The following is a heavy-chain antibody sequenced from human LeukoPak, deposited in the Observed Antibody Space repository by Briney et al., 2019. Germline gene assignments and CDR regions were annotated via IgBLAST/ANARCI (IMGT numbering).Heavy chain of an antibody. V-gene: IGHV4-59*01. D-gene: IGHD2-2*02. Sequence: PSETLSLTCTVSGGSISSYYWSWIRQPPGKGLEWIGYIYYSGSTNYNPSLKSRVTISIDTSKNQFSLKLSSVTAADTAVYYCARVEVVPPAIRVPYAFHIWSQGTMVTVSS. CDR3: ARVEVVPPAIRVPYAFHI. CDR2: IYYSGST. J-gene: IGHJ3*02. CDR1: GGSISSYY.